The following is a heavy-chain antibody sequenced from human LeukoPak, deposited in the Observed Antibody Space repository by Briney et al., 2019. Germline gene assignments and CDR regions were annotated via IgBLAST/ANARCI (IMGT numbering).Heavy chain of an antibody. D-gene: IGHD1-26*01. CDR3: AKAGRVGAAAGPGYY. CDR2: ISYDGSNK. V-gene: IGHV3-30-3*01. J-gene: IGHJ4*02. Sequence: GRSLRLSCAASGSTFSSYAMHWVRQAPGKGLEWVAVISYDGSNKYYADSVKGRFTISRDNSKNTLYLQMNSLRAEDTAVYYCAKAGRVGAAAGPGYYWGQGTLVTVSS. CDR1: GSTFSSYA.